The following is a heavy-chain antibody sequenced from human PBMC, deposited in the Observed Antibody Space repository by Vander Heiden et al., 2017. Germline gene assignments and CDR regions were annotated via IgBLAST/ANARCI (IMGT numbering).Heavy chain of an antibody. J-gene: IGHJ4*02. CDR1: GFSVSSNH. CDR3: ARGGGWKAYYFDS. D-gene: IGHD1-1*01. V-gene: IGHV3-53*01. Sequence: EVQLEESGGGLIQPGGSLRLSCAASGFSVSSNHMSWVRQAPGKGPEWVSLIYAYRTTYYADSVKGRFTISRDDSKNTLYLQMNSLRAEDTAVYYCARGGGWKAYYFDSWGQGTLVTISS. CDR2: IYAYRTT.